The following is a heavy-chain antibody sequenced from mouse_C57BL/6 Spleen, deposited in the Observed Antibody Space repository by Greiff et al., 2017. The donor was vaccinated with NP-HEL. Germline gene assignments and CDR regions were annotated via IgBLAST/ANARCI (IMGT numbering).Heavy chain of an antibody. D-gene: IGHD2-4*01. CDR2: IYPGDGDT. CDR3: ARWYYDYVSGYFDV. CDR1: GYAFSSSW. V-gene: IGHV1-82*01. Sequence: QVQLKQSGPELVKPGASVKISCKASGYAFSSSWMNWVKQRPGKGLEWIGRIYPGDGDTNYNGKFKGKATLTADKSSSTAYMQLSSLTSEDSAVYFCARWYYDYVSGYFDVWGTGTTVTVSS. J-gene: IGHJ1*03.